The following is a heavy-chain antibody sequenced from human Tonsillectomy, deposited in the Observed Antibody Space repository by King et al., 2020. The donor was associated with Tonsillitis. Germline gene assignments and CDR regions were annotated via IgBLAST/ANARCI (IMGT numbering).Heavy chain of an antibody. Sequence: VQLVESGGGVVQPGRSLRLSCAASGFTFTSYAMHWVRQAPGKGLEWVTRISPDGSSQHYADSVKGRFTISRDNSKNTLFLQMSNLRDEDTAVYFCVRDGDYNYGYGFDYWGQGTLVTVSS. V-gene: IGHV3-30*04. CDR1: GFTFTSYA. J-gene: IGHJ4*02. CDR2: ISPDGSSQ. CDR3: VRDGDYNYGYGFDY. D-gene: IGHD5-24*01.